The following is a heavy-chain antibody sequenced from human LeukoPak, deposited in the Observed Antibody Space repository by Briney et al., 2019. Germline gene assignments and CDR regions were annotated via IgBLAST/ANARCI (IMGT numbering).Heavy chain of an antibody. Sequence: GGSLRLSCAASGFTFSSYSMNWVRQAPGKGLEWVANINQDGSEKYYVDSVKGRFTISRDNAKNSLYLQMNSLRAEDTAVYYCARDVATISNWFDPWGQGTLVTVSS. D-gene: IGHD5-24*01. CDR2: INQDGSEK. CDR3: ARDVATISNWFDP. J-gene: IGHJ5*02. V-gene: IGHV3-7*01. CDR1: GFTFSSYS.